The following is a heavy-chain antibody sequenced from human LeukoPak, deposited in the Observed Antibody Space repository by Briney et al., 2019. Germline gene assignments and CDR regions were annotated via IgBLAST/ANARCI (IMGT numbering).Heavy chain of an antibody. CDR1: GFTFSSYA. D-gene: IGHD6-19*01. V-gene: IGHV3-23*01. J-gene: IGHJ4*02. CDR2: ISGSGGST. CDR3: AKFGSGWYEDFDY. Sequence: PGGSLRLSCAASGFTFSSYAMSWVRQAPGKGLEWVSTISGSGGSTYYADSVKGRFTISRDNSKKMLYLQMNSLRAEDTAVYYCAKFGSGWYEDFDYWGQGTLVTVSS.